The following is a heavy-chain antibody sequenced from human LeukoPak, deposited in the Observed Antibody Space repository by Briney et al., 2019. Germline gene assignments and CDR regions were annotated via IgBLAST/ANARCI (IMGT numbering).Heavy chain of an antibody. J-gene: IGHJ6*02. Sequence: PSETLSLTCTVSGGSISSYYWSWIRQPPGKGLEWIGYIYYSGSTNYNPSLKSRVTISVDTSKNQFSLQLSSVTAADTAVYYCARHRLGYCSSTSCYKGVYYYYGMDVWGQGTTVTVSS. CDR1: GGSISSYY. V-gene: IGHV4-59*08. CDR2: IYYSGST. D-gene: IGHD2-2*02. CDR3: ARHRLGYCSSTSCYKGVYYYYGMDV.